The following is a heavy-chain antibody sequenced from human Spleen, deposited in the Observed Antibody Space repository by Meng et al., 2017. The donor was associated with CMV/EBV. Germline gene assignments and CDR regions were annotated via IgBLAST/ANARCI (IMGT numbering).Heavy chain of an antibody. V-gene: IGHV1-69*05. D-gene: IGHD2-2*02. CDR1: GGSFSSYA. Sequence: SVKVSCKASGGSFSSYAISWVRQAPGQGLEWMGGIIPIFGTANYAQKFQGKVTITTEESTSTAYMELSSLRSEDTAVYYWARPPSVVVPAAIRGWGFDPWGQGTLVTVSS. CDR3: ARPPSVVVPAAIRGWGFDP. CDR2: IIPIFGTA. J-gene: IGHJ5*02.